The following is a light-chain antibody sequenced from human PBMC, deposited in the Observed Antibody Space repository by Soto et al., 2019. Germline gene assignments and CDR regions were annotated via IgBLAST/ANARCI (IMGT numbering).Light chain of an antibody. CDR2: AAS. CDR3: QQIYSTPPWT. V-gene: IGKV1-39*01. Sequence: DIQMTQSPSSLSASVGDRVTITCRASQSIVTYLNWYLQKPGKAPKLLIYAASNLQSGVPSRFSGSGSGTDFTLTISSRQHEYFAGYFCQQIYSTPPWTFGQGTVVEIK. CDR1: QSIVTY. J-gene: IGKJ1*01.